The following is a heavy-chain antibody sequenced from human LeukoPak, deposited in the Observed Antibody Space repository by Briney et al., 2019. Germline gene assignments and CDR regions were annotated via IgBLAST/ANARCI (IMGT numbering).Heavy chain of an antibody. J-gene: IGHJ6*03. CDR2: IKQDGSEK. CDR3: ARADYDFWSGYSDYYYMDV. D-gene: IGHD3-3*01. CDR1: GFTFSSYW. Sequence: GGSLRLSXAASGFTFSSYWMSWVRQAPGKGLEWVANIKQDGSEKYYVDSVKGRFTISRDNAKNSLYLQMNSLRAEDTAVYYCARADYDFWSGYSDYYYMDVWGKGTTVTVSS. V-gene: IGHV3-7*04.